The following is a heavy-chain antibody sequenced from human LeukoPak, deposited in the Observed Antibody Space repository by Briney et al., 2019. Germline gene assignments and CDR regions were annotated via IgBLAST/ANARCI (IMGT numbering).Heavy chain of an antibody. CDR2: ISAYNGNT. CDR1: GYTFTSYA. J-gene: IGHJ2*01. CDR3: ARGHSGSYYGDYWYFDL. D-gene: IGHD1-26*01. V-gene: IGHV1-18*01. Sequence: ASVKVSCKASGYTFTSYAMNWVRQAPGQGLEWMGWISAYNGNTNYAQKLQGRVTMTTDTSTRTAYMELRSLRSDDTAVYYCARGHSGSYYGDYWYFDLWGRGTLVTVSS.